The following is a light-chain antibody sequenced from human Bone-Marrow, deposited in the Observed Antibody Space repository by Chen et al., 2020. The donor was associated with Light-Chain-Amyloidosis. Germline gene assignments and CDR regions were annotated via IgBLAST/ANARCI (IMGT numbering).Light chain of an antibody. CDR3: QVWDRSSDRPV. J-gene: IGLJ3*02. CDR1: NIGSTS. V-gene: IGLV3-21*02. CDR2: DDS. Sequence: SYVLTQPSSVSVAPGQTATIACGGNNIGSTSVHWYQQTPGQAPLLVVYDDSDRPSGIPERFSGSNSGNTATLTFSRVEAGDEADYYCQVWDRSSDRPVFGGGTKLTVL.